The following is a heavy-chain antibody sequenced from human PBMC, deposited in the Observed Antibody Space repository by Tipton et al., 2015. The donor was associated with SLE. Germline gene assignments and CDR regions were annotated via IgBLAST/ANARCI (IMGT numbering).Heavy chain of an antibody. V-gene: IGHV3-30*04. CDR3: ARVLGSYYGMDV. J-gene: IGHJ6*02. Sequence: SLRLSCAASGFTFSSYAMHWVRQAPGKGLECVAVISYDGSNNYADSVKGRFTISRDNSKNTLYLQMNSLRAEDTAVYYCARVLGSYYGMDVWGQGTTVTVSS. D-gene: IGHD7-27*01. CDR1: GFTFSSYA. CDR2: ISYDGSN.